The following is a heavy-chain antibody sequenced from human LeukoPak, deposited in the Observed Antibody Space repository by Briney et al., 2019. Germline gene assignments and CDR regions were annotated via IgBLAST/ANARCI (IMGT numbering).Heavy chain of an antibody. CDR1: DGSPRNYH. D-gene: IGHD3-9*01. CDR3: ARERGLTSHDAYYFDH. CDR2: IYNNSGS. V-gene: IGHV4-4*07. J-gene: IGHJ4*02. Sequence: PETLSLTRTVSDGSPRNYHWSSIPQTPGKRLEWIGRIYNNSGSNFTPSLKSRLTISVDTSKSQLTLKLISVTAADTAVYYCARERGLTSHDAYYFDHWGQGNPVTVSS.